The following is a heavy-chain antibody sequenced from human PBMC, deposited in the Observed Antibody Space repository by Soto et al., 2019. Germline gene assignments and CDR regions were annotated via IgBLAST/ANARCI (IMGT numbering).Heavy chain of an antibody. CDR2: FYSNDNK. CDR3: AHYLADLLDFDY. Sequence: QITLKESGPTLVKPTQTLTLTCAFSGFSLSNGGVAVGWLRQPPGKALEWLALFYSNDNKRYSPSLKNRLTITDDTSKTQVVLTMTNMDPLDTGRYYCAHYLADLLDFDYWGRGTLVTVSS. V-gene: IGHV2-5*01. CDR1: GFSLSNGGVA. J-gene: IGHJ4*02.